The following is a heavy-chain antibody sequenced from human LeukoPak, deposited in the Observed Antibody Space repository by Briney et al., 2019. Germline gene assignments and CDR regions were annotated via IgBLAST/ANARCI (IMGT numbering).Heavy chain of an antibody. CDR2: IYYSGST. Sequence: PSETLSLTCTVSGGSISSYYWSWIRQPPGKGLEWIGYIYYSGSTNYNTSLKSRVTISVDTSKNQFSRTLSSVTAADTAVYYCARVDPDSSSTLEVFDYWGQGTLVTVSS. CDR3: ARVDPDSSSTLEVFDY. J-gene: IGHJ4*02. V-gene: IGHV4-59*01. CDR1: GGSISSYY. D-gene: IGHD6-6*01.